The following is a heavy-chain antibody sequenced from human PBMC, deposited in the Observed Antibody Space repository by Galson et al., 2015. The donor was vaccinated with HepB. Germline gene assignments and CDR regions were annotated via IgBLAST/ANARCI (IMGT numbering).Heavy chain of an antibody. J-gene: IGHJ3*02. D-gene: IGHD2-21*02. CDR1: GFTFSSYG. V-gene: IGHV3-30*18. Sequence: SLRLSCAASGFTFSSYGMHWVRQAPGKGLEWVAVISYDGSNKYYADSVKGRFTISRDNSKNTLYLQMNSLRAEDTAVYYCAKDLEVLLSAFDIWGQGTMVTVSS. CDR3: AKDLEVLLSAFDI. CDR2: ISYDGSNK.